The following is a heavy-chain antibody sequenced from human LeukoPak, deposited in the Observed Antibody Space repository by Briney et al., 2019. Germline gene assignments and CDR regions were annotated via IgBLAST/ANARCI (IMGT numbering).Heavy chain of an antibody. J-gene: IGHJ4*02. CDR2: FDPEDGET. V-gene: IGHV1-24*01. D-gene: IGHD5-12*01. CDR1: GYTLTELS. Sequence: ASVKVSFKVSGYTLTELSMHWVRQAPGRGLEWMGGFDPEDGETIYAQKFQGRVTMTEDTSTDTAYMELSSLRSEGTAVYYCATEDIVATIMGGGYYFDYWGQGTLVTVSS. CDR3: ATEDIVATIMGGGYYFDY.